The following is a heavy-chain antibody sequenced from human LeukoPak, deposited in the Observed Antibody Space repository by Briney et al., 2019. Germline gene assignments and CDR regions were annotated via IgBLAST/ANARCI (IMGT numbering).Heavy chain of an antibody. V-gene: IGHV3-69-1*02. D-gene: IGHD3-16*01. Sequence: GGSLSLSCSASGFTFSDYDMNWVRQATGKGLEWVSSISGLSTHIYYGDSVKGRFSISRDNAKNSVYLQMNSLGVEDTAIYYCGRAFPPLRTSSAGDLWGQGILVTVSS. CDR1: GFTFSDYD. CDR2: ISGLSTHI. CDR3: GRAFPPLRTSSAGDL. J-gene: IGHJ4*02.